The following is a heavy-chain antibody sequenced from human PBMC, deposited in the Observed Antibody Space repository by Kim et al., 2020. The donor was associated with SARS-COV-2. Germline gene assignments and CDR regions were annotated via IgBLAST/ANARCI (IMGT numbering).Heavy chain of an antibody. CDR1: GYNFPDYW. J-gene: IGHJ3*01. CDR2: IDARDSYT. D-gene: IGHD3-16*01. Sequence: GESLKISCKAYGYNFPDYWISWVRQVPGKGLEWMGRIDARDSYTTYSPSFQGHVTFSVDKSINTAFLQWSSLKASDTAIYYCARPRKGGWRQLGLDVWGRGTLVTVSP. CDR3: ARPRKGGWRQLGLDV. V-gene: IGHV5-10-1*01.